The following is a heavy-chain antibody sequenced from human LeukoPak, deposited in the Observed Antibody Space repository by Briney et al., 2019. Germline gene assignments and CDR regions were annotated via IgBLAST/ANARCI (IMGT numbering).Heavy chain of an antibody. CDR2: ISGIDGST. CDR1: GFIFSSYA. J-gene: IGHJ3*02. D-gene: IGHD5-12*01. Sequence: PGGSLRLSCAASGFIFSSYAMSWVRQTPGKGLEWVSTISGIDGSTYYADSVKGRFTISRDNSKNTLYLQMKSLRADDTAVYFCATTSEWLRRTIRDVFDIWGHGTMVTVSS. V-gene: IGHV3-23*01. CDR3: ATTSEWLRRTIRDVFDI.